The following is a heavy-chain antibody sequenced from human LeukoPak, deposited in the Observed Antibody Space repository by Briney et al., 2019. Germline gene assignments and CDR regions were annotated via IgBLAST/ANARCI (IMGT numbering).Heavy chain of an antibody. J-gene: IGHJ4*02. CDR3: ARVADYGDRHFDY. Sequence: GGSLRLSCAASGFTFISNAMTWVRQAPGKGLEYVSAISSNGGSTYYANSVKGRFTISRDNSKNTLYLQMGSLRAEDMAVYYCARVADYGDRHFDYWGQGTLVTVSS. D-gene: IGHD4-17*01. CDR2: ISSNGGST. V-gene: IGHV3-64*01. CDR1: GFTFISNA.